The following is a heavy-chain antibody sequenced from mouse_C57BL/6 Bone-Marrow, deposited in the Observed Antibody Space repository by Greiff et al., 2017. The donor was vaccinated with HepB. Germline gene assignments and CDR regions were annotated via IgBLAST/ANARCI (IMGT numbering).Heavy chain of an antibody. CDR3: TRDRDYGSLDY. CDR1: GYTFTDYE. V-gene: IGHV1-15*01. Sequence: QVQLKESGAELVRPGASVTLSCKASGYTFTDYEMHWVKQTPVHGLEWIGAIDPETGGTAYNQKFKGKAILTADKSSSTAYMELRSLTSEDSAVYYCTRDRDYGSLDYWGQGTTLTVSS. CDR2: IDPETGGT. D-gene: IGHD1-1*01. J-gene: IGHJ2*01.